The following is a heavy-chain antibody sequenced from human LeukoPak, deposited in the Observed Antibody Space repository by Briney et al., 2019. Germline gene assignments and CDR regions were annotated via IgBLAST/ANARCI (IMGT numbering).Heavy chain of an antibody. D-gene: IGHD3-22*01. J-gene: IGHJ1*01. V-gene: IGHV3-23*01. CDR2: ISGSGGST. CDR3: AKGADYYYDSSGPSLLLLYFQH. CDR1: GFTFSSYA. Sequence: PRGSLRLSCAASGFTFSSYAMSWVRQAPGKGLELVSAISGSGGSTYYADSVKGRFTISRDNYKNPLYLQMKSLRAEDTAVYYCAKGADYYYDSSGPSLLLLYFQHWGQGTLVTVSS.